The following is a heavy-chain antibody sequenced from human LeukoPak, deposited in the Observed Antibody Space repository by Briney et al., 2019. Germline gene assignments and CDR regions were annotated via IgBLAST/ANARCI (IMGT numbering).Heavy chain of an antibody. J-gene: IGHJ3*02. Sequence: SETLSLTCSVYGGSFSGYYWSWIRQPPGKGLEWIGEINHSGSTNYNPSLKSRVTISVDTSKNQFSLKLSSVTAADTAVYYCAREGDPIVVVPAAIAAFDIWGQGTMVNVSS. CDR3: AREGDPIVVVPAAIAAFDI. V-gene: IGHV4-34*01. D-gene: IGHD2-2*01. CDR1: GGSFSGYY. CDR2: INHSGST.